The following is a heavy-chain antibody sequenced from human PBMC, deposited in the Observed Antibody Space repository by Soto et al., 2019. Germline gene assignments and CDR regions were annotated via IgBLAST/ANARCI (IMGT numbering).Heavy chain of an antibody. Sequence: EVQLVESGGGLVQPGGSLRLSCAASGFTFSSYSMNWVRQAPGKGLEWVSYISSSSSTIYYADSVKGRFTISRDNAKNSLYLQMNSLRAEDTAVYYCARVGYSYGPNYYYYMDVWGKGTTVTVSS. D-gene: IGHD5-18*01. CDR2: ISSSSSTI. CDR3: ARVGYSYGPNYYYYMDV. CDR1: GFTFSSYS. V-gene: IGHV3-48*01. J-gene: IGHJ6*03.